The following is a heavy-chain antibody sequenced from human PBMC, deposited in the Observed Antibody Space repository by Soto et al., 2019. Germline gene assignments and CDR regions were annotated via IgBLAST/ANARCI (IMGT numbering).Heavy chain of an antibody. Sequence: GGSLRLSCAASGFTFSSYGMHWVRQAPGKGLEWVAVISYEGSNKYYADSVKGRFTISIVNSKNTRYLQMNSLRAEDTFVYYCAKDSASGIFFLFDPWGQGTLVTVSS. CDR3: AKDSASGIFFLFDP. CDR1: GFTFSSYG. CDR2: ISYEGSNK. J-gene: IGHJ5*02. D-gene: IGHD3-9*01. V-gene: IGHV3-30*18.